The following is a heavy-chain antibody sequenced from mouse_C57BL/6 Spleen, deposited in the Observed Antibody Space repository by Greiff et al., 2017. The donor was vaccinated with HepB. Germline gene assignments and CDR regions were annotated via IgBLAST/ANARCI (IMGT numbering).Heavy chain of an antibody. CDR2: IDPSDSYT. CDR1: GYTFTSYW. J-gene: IGHJ2*01. D-gene: IGHD3-2*02. Sequence: VQLQQPGAELVMPGASVKLSCKASGYTFTSYWMHWVKQRPGQGLEWIGEIDPSDSYTNYNQKFKGKSTLTVDKSSSTAYMQHSSLTSEDSAVFYCARAAQSNFDYWGQGTTLTVSS. V-gene: IGHV1-69*01. CDR3: ARAAQSNFDY.